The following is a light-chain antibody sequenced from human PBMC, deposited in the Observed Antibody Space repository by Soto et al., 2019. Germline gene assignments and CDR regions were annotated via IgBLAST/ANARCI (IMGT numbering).Light chain of an antibody. CDR3: QQSYSTPPLT. V-gene: IGKV1-39*01. J-gene: IGKJ5*01. CDR1: QSISSY. Sequence: DIQMTQSPSSLSASVGDRVTITCRASQSISSYLNWYQQKPGKAPKLLIYAASSLQSGVPSRFSGSGSGTDFTLIISSLQPEDFATYYCQQSYSTPPLTFGQGTRLEIK. CDR2: AAS.